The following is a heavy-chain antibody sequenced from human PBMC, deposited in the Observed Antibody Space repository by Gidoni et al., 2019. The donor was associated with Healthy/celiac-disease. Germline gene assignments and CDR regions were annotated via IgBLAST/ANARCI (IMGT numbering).Heavy chain of an antibody. D-gene: IGHD2-21*02. J-gene: IGHJ6*02. CDR2: INRDGSST. CDR3: ARAEHIVVVTAIPYYYYGMDV. Sequence: EVQLVESGGGLVQPGGSLRLSCAASGFTFSSYWTHWVRQAPGKGLVWVSRINRDGSSTSYADSVKGRFTISRDNAKNTLYLQMNSLRAEDTAVYYCARAEHIVVVTAIPYYYYGMDVWGQGTTVTVSS. V-gene: IGHV3-74*01. CDR1: GFTFSSYW.